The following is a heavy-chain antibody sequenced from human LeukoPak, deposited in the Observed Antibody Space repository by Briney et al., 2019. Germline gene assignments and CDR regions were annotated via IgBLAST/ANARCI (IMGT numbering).Heavy chain of an antibody. Sequence: GGSLRLSCSASGFTFSSRWMIWVRQAPGKGLEWVANIKQDGSEKYYVDSVKGRFTISRDNAKNSLYLQMNSLRAEDTAVYYCAREEITVTLDYWGQGTLVTVSS. CDR3: AREEITVTLDY. CDR2: IKQDGSEK. J-gene: IGHJ4*02. D-gene: IGHD4-17*01. CDR1: GFTFSSRW. V-gene: IGHV3-7*03.